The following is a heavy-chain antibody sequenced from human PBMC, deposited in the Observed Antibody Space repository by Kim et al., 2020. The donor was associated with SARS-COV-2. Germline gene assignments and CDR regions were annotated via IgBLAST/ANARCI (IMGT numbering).Heavy chain of an antibody. J-gene: IGHJ4*02. CDR3: ARMLVVPAAMPERINWVD. CDR2: INPSGGST. Sequence: ASVKVSCKASGYTFTSYYMHWVRQAPGQGLEWMGIINPSGGSTSYAQKFQGRVTMTRDTSTSTVYMELSSLRSEDTAVYYCARMLVVPAAMPERINWVDWGQGTLVTVSS. D-gene: IGHD2-2*01. V-gene: IGHV1-46*01. CDR1: GYTFTSYY.